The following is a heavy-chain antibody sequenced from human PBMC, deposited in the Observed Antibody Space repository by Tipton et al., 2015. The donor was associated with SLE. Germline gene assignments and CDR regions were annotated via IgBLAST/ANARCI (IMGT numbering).Heavy chain of an antibody. CDR3: ARHEKGVGIIKSRWFDP. CDR2: IHPSGNT. V-gene: IGHV4-34*01. CDR1: GDSFSDYF. Sequence: TLSLTCAVYGDSFSDYFWTWIRQTPGKGREWIGNIHPSGNTDYNPSLKTRVSMSVDTSKKQFSLNVTSVTVADTATYYCARHEKGVGIIKSRWFDPWGQGDLVTV. D-gene: IGHD1-14*01. J-gene: IGHJ5*02.